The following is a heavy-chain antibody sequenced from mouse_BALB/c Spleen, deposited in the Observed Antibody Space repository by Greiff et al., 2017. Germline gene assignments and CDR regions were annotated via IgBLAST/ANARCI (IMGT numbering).Heavy chain of an antibody. CDR1: GFTFSSFG. V-gene: IGHV5-17*02. CDR3: ARELGRSYFDY. D-gene: IGHD4-1*01. Sequence: EVMLVESGGGLVQPGGSRKLSCAASGFTFSSFGMHWVRQAPEKGLEWVAYISSGSSTIYYADTVKGRFTISRDNPKNTLFLQMTSLRSEDTAMYYCARELGRSYFDYWGQGTTLTVSS. J-gene: IGHJ2*01. CDR2: ISSGSSTI.